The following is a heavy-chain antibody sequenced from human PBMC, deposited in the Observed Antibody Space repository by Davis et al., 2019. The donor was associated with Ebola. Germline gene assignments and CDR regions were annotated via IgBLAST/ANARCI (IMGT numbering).Heavy chain of an antibody. V-gene: IGHV3-7*03. CDR3: AKLGYCSSTSCYQEFDY. J-gene: IGHJ4*02. D-gene: IGHD2-2*01. CDR2: IKQDGSEK. Sequence: PGGSLRLSCAASGFTFSSYWMSWVRQAPGKGLEWVANIKQDGSEKYYVDSVKGRFTISRDNAKNSLYLQMNSLRAEDTALYYCAKLGYCSSTSCYQEFDYWGQGTLVTVSS. CDR1: GFTFSSYW.